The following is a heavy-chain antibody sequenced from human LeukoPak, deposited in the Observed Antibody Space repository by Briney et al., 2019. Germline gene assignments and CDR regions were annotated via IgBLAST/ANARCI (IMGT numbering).Heavy chain of an antibody. CDR2: IYYSGST. CDR1: GGSISTNYYY. V-gene: IGHV4-39*02. Sequence: PSETLSLTCTVSGGSISTNYYYWGWIRQPPGKGLEWIGNIYYSGSTFYNPSLKSRVTISVDTSTNHFSLNLDSVTAADTAVYYCARGGSVAGTTLLSYWGQGTLVTVSS. D-gene: IGHD6-19*01. J-gene: IGHJ4*02. CDR3: ARGGSVAGTTLLSY.